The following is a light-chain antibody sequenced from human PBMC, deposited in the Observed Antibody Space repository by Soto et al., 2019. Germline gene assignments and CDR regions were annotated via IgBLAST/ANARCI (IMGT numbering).Light chain of an antibody. J-gene: IGKJ1*01. V-gene: IGKV1-5*03. CDR2: KAS. CDR3: QQYNSYPGWT. CDR1: QSISGW. Sequence: DIQMTQSPSTLSASVGDRVTITCRASQSISGWLAWYQQKPGKAPKPLIYKASSLESGGPSRFIGSGSGTEFTLTISSLQPDDFATYYCQQYNSYPGWTFGQGTKVEIK.